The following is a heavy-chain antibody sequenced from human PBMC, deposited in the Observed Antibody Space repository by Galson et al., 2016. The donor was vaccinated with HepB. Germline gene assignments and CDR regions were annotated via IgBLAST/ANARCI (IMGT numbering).Heavy chain of an antibody. Sequence: SETLSLTCTVSGDSVSNANNYWSWIRQSPGRGLEWIAYISYSGSVHYSPSFKSRVTVSMDTSKNQFSLKLTSVTAADTAVYYCAREGSYTGCADSWGLGTLVTASP. CDR1: GDSVSNANNY. CDR3: AREGSYTGCADS. CDR2: ISYSGSV. V-gene: IGHV4-61*01. D-gene: IGHD2-2*01. J-gene: IGHJ5*01.